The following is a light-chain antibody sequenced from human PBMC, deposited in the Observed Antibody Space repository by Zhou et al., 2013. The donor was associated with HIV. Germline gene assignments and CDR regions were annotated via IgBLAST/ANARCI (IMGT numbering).Light chain of an antibody. CDR1: QNIASY. CDR2: GAS. J-gene: IGKJ1*01. V-gene: IGKV1-39*01. Sequence: DIQMTQSPSSLSASVGDRVTITCRASQNIASYLNWYQQRPGKAPKLLIYGASTLQSGVPSRFSGSGSGTEFTLTISSLQPEDFATYYCLQHNSTRTFGQGTKVEIK. CDR3: LQHNSTRT.